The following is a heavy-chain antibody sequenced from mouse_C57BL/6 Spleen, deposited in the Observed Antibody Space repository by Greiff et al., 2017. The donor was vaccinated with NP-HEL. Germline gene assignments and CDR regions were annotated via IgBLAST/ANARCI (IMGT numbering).Heavy chain of an antibody. V-gene: IGHV1-22*01. Sequence: DVQLQESGPELVKPGASVKMSCKASGYTFTDYNMHWVKQSHGKSLEWIGYINPNNGGTSYNQKFKGKATLTVNKSSSTAYMELRSLTSEDSAVYYCARDYEGYFDVWGTGTTVTVSS. CDR1: GYTFTDYN. J-gene: IGHJ1*03. CDR2: INPNNGGT. CDR3: ARDYEGYFDV. D-gene: IGHD2-4*01.